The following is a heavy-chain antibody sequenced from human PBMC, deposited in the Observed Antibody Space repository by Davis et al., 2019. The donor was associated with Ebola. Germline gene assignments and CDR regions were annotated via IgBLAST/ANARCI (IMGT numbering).Heavy chain of an antibody. CDR3: ARDYRGGDYVGLPNHYYYYGMDV. Sequence: GGSLRLSCAASGFTFSSYAMSWVRQAPGKGLEWASAISGSGGSTYYADSVKGRFTISRDNSKNTLYLQMNSLRAEDTAVYYCARDYRGGDYVGLPNHYYYYGMDVWGQGTTVTVSS. CDR2: ISGSGGST. V-gene: IGHV3-23*01. D-gene: IGHD4-23*01. CDR1: GFTFSSYA. J-gene: IGHJ6*02.